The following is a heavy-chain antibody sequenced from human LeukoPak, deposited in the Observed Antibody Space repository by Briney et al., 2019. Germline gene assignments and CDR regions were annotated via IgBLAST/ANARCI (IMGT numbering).Heavy chain of an antibody. CDR3: AKLSWRELLLDDFDY. CDR1: GFTFSSYA. J-gene: IGHJ4*02. D-gene: IGHD1-26*01. CDR2: ISGSGRDT. Sequence: GGSLRLSCAASGFTFSSYAVSWVRQAPRKGLEWVSSISGSGRDTYYADTVKGRFTISRDNSKNTLFLQMNSLRAEDTAVYYCAKLSWRELLLDDFDYWGQGTLVTVSS. V-gene: IGHV3-23*01.